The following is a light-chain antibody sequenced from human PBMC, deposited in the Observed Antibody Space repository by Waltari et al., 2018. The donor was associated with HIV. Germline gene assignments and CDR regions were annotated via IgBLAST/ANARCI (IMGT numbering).Light chain of an antibody. CDR2: GKN. CDR3: DSRDTNNKHHV. J-gene: IGLJ1*01. Sequence: SVALGQTVRITCQGDSLTNYSANWYQQKPGQAPLLILYGKNHYRRSGIPARFSGSASGTTASLTITGAQAEDEADYYCDSRDTNNKHHVFGTGTKLTV. CDR1: SLTNYS. V-gene: IGLV3-19*01.